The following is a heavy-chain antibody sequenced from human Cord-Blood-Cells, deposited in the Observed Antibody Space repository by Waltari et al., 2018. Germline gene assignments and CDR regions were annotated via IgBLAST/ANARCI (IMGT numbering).Heavy chain of an antibody. Sequence: QVQLVQSGAEVKKPGASVKVSCKASGYTFTGYYMHWVRQAPGQGLEWMGWINPNSGGTNYAQKFQGRVTMTRDTSISTVYMELSRLRSDDTAVYYCATSPLTTVTTPYYFDYWGQGTLVTVSS. V-gene: IGHV1-2*02. CDR1: GYTFTGYY. CDR2: INPNSGGT. D-gene: IGHD4-17*01. CDR3: ATSPLTTVTTPYYFDY. J-gene: IGHJ4*02.